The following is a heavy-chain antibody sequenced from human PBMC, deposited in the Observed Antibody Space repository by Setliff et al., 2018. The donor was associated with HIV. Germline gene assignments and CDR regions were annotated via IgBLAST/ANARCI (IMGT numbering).Heavy chain of an antibody. CDR3: VRDPGGIFDAFDV. Sequence: GGSLRLSCVGSGFTFNGYAMNWVRQAPGKGLEWVSYISSSSSSIYYGDSVKGRFTISRDNAKNSLDLETHSLTDEDTAVYYCVRDPGGIFDAFDVWGQGTMVTVSS. CDR2: ISSSSSSI. J-gene: IGHJ3*01. V-gene: IGHV3-48*02. CDR1: GFTFNGYA. D-gene: IGHD3-3*01.